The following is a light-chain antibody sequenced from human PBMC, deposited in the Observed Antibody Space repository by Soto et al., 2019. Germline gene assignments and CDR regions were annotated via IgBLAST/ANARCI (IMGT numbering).Light chain of an antibody. J-gene: IGKJ3*01. CDR2: AAS. V-gene: IGKV1-9*01. Sequence: DIQLTQSPSFLSASVGDRVTITCRASQGISKYVAWYQQKPGKAPKLLIYAASTLQSGVPSRFSGSGSGTEFSLTISSQQPEDFATYYCQQLNSFGLGTKVDIK. CDR3: QQLNS. CDR1: QGISKY.